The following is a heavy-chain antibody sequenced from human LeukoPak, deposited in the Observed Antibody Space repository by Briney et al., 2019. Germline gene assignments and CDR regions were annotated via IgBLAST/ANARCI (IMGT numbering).Heavy chain of an antibody. V-gene: IGHV3-74*01. CDR3: ARDDRAARLDS. CDR1: GFTFSTYW. Sequence: GGSLRLSCAASGFTFSTYWMHWVRQAPGKGLVWVSRINSDGSITSYADSVKGRFTISRDNAKKSMYLQMNSLRAEDTAVYFCARDDRAARLDSWGQGTPVTVSS. J-gene: IGHJ4*02. CDR2: INSDGSIT. D-gene: IGHD6-6*01.